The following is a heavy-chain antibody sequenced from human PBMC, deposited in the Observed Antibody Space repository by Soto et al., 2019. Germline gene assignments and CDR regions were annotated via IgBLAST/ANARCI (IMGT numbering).Heavy chain of an antibody. CDR2: IIPIFGTA. V-gene: IGHV1-69*06. D-gene: IGHD1-7*01. Sequence: SVKVSCKASGGTFSSYAISWVREAPGQGLEWMGGIIPIFGTANYAQRFQGRVTITADKSTSTAYMELSSLRSEDTAVYYCAREGTFPPPFFDIWGQGTMVTVSS. J-gene: IGHJ3*02. CDR1: GGTFSSYA. CDR3: AREGTFPPPFFDI.